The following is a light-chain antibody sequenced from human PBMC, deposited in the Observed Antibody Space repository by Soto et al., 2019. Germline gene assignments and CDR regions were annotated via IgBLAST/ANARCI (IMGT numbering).Light chain of an antibody. CDR2: DTS. J-gene: IGLJ2*01. Sequence: QAVVTQEPSLTVSPGETVTLTCGSSTGAVTSGHYPYWFQQKPGQAPRTLIYDTSNTHSWTPARFSGSLLGGKAALTLSGAQPEDEADYYCFLSDSGIRVFGGGTKLTVL. CDR1: TGAVTSGHY. V-gene: IGLV7-46*01. CDR3: FLSDSGIRV.